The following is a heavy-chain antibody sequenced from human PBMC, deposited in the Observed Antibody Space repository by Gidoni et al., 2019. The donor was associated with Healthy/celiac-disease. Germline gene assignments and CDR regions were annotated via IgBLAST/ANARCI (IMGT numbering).Heavy chain of an antibody. CDR3: ARDNYYDFWSGYSQGWFDP. J-gene: IGHJ5*02. V-gene: IGHV3-33*01. CDR1: GFTFSSYG. CDR2: IWYDGSNK. Sequence: QVQLVESGGGVVQPGRSLRLSCAASGFTFSSYGMHWVRQAPGKGLEWVAVIWYDGSNKYYADSVKGRFTISRDNSKNTLYLQMNSLRAEDTAVYYCARDNYYDFWSGYSQGWFDPWGQGTLVTVSS. D-gene: IGHD3-3*01.